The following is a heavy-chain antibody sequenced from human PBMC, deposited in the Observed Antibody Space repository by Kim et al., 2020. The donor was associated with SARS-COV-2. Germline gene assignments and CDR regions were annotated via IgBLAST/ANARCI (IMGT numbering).Heavy chain of an antibody. CDR3: ARVIWGTYRYTDY. CDR2: INTDTGNP. J-gene: IGHJ4*02. Sequence: ASVKVSCKASGYTFTNNAISWVRQAPGQGLEWMGWINTDTGNPTYAQAFTRRFVFSVDTSVTTAYLQISSLEAKDTALYYCARVIWGTYRYTDYWGQGTLVTVAS. V-gene: IGHV7-4-1*02. D-gene: IGHD3-16*02. CDR1: GYTFTNNA.